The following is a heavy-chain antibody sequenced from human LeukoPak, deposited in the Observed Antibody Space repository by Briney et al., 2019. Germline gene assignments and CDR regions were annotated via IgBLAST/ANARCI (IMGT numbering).Heavy chain of an antibody. V-gene: IGHV5-51*01. CDR1: GYSFTSYC. CDR3: ARPVATDSAARGFDN. Sequence: GESLKVSGKGSGYSFTSYCFAWVRQMPGKGLEWMGIIYPRDSDTRYSPSFQGQVTISADKSINSAYLQWSGLKASDTAVYYCARPVATDSAARGFDNWGQGTMVTVSS. J-gene: IGHJ3*02. CDR2: IYPRDSDT. D-gene: IGHD2-15*01.